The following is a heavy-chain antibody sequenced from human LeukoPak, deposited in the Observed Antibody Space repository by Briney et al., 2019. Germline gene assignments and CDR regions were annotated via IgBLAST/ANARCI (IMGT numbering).Heavy chain of an antibody. CDR2: IYYSGST. J-gene: IGHJ4*02. CDR1: GGSISNYY. D-gene: IGHD5-18*01. Sequence: SGTLSLTCTVSGGSISNYYWSWVRQPPGKGLEWIGYIYYSGSTTYNPSLKSRVTISADTSKNQFSLTLGSVSATDTAVYYCVSPRGFSYGYFDYWGQGTLVTVSS. CDR3: VSPRGFSYGYFDY. V-gene: IGHV4-59*08.